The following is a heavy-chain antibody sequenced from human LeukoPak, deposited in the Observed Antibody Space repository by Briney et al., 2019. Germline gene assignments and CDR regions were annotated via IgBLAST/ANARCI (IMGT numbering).Heavy chain of an antibody. CDR3: ARVKASWLYYFDY. CDR1: GGSISSGSYY. D-gene: IGHD5-12*01. V-gene: IGHV4-61*02. CDR2: IYTSGST. Sequence: SETLSLTCTVSGGSISSGSYYWSWIRQPAGKGLEWIGRIYTSGSTNYNPSLKSRVTISVDRSMNQFSLKLSSVTAADTAVYYCARVKASWLYYFDYWGQGTLVTVSS. J-gene: IGHJ4*02.